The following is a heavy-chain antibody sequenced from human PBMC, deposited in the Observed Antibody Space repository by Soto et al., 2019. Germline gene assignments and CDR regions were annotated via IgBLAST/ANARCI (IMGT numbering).Heavy chain of an antibody. CDR3: ARKGPTVTTGELAGSSNGMDV. J-gene: IGHJ6*02. Sequence: ASVKVSCKASGGTFSSYAIGWVRQAPGQGLEWMGGIIPIFGTANYAQKFQGRVTITADESTSTAYMELSSLRSEDTAVYYCARKGPTVTTGELAGSSNGMDVWGQGTTVTVSS. D-gene: IGHD4-4*01. V-gene: IGHV1-69*13. CDR2: IIPIFGTA. CDR1: GGTFSSYA.